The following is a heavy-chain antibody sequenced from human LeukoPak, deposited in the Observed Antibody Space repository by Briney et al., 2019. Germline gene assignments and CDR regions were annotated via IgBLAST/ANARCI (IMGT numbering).Heavy chain of an antibody. CDR1: GFTFSDYY. CDR3: ARDNEYCTGGTCRLDY. J-gene: IGHJ4*02. V-gene: IGHV3-11*06. D-gene: IGHD2-15*01. CDR2: IGPSSTYV. Sequence: PGGSLRLSCAASGFTFSDYYMNWIRQSPGRGLEWVSCIGPSSTYVKYADSVKGRFTISRDNAKNTLYLQMNSLRAEDTAVYYCARDNEYCTGGTCRLDYWGQGALVTVSS.